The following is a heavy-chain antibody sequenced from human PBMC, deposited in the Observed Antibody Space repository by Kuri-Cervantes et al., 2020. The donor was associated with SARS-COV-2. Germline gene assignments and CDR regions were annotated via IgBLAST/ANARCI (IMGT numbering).Heavy chain of an antibody. CDR3: ARVGEYSSSLDY. D-gene: IGHD6-13*01. Sequence: ESLKISCAVYGGSFSGYYWSWIRQPPGKGLEWIGEINHSGSTNYNPSLKSRVTISVDTSKNQFSPKLSSVTAADTAVYYCARVGEYSSSLDYWGQGTLVTVSS. CDR2: INHSGST. V-gene: IGHV4-34*01. J-gene: IGHJ4*02. CDR1: GGSFSGYY.